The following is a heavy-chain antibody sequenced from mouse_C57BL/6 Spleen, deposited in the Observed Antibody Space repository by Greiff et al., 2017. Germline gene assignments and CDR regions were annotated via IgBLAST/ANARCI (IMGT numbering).Heavy chain of an antibody. Sequence: VQLQQSGAELVKPGASVKISCKASGYAFSSYWMNWVKQRPGKGLEWIGQIYPGDGDTNYNGKFKGKATLTADKSSSTAYLQLSSLTSEDSAVYFCARPNWDGAYCDYWGQGTTLTVSS. D-gene: IGHD4-1*01. CDR2: IYPGDGDT. CDR1: GYAFSSYW. CDR3: ARPNWDGAYCDY. V-gene: IGHV1-80*01. J-gene: IGHJ2*01.